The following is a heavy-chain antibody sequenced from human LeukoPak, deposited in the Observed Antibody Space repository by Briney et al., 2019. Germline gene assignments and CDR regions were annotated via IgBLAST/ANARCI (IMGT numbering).Heavy chain of an antibody. CDR3: ARDPWYGDYFDY. D-gene: IGHD4-17*01. Sequence: PGGSLRLSCAASGFTFSSYSMNWVRQAPEKGLEWVSSISSSSSYIYYADSVKGRFTISRDNAKNSLYLQMNSLRAEDTAVYYCARDPWYGDYFDYWGQGTLVTVSS. V-gene: IGHV3-21*01. CDR2: ISSSSSYI. CDR1: GFTFSSYS. J-gene: IGHJ4*02.